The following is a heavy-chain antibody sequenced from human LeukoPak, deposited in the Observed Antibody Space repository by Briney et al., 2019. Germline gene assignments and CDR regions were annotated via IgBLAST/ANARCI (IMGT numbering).Heavy chain of an antibody. Sequence: GGSLRLSCAASGFTFSSYSMNWVRQAPGKGLEWVSSISNSSSYIYYADSVKGRFTISRDNAKNSLYLQMNSLRAEDTAVYYCARDEAEQLGDWGQGTLVTVSS. V-gene: IGHV3-21*01. CDR2: ISNSSSYI. D-gene: IGHD6-13*01. J-gene: IGHJ4*02. CDR3: ARDEAEQLGD. CDR1: GFTFSSYS.